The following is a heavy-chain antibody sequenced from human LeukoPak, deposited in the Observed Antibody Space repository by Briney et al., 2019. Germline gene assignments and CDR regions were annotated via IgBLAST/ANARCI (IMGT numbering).Heavy chain of an antibody. D-gene: IGHD2-21*02. Sequence: GGSLRLSCAASGFTFSTYAMSWVRQAPGKGLEWVSSIGGGRAGSYYADSVKGRFSISRDNSRNTLYSQMNNVRVEDTAMYYCAKGFAAGVTNWGQGILVTVSS. CDR3: AKGFAAGVTN. V-gene: IGHV3-23*01. CDR2: IGGGRAGS. J-gene: IGHJ1*01. CDR1: GFTFSTYA.